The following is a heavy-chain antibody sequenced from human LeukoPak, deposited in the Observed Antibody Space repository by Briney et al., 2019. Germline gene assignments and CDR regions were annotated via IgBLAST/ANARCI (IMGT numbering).Heavy chain of an antibody. V-gene: IGHV3-48*01. CDR1: GFSFSSYN. D-gene: IGHD3-3*01. J-gene: IGHJ3*01. Sequence: GGSLRLSCAASGFSFSSYNMNWVRQAPGKGLEWVSYIDTNNSRLFYTDSVKGRFTISRDNAKNSLHLQMNSLRAEDTAIYYCARAGEITVFGAGRVRAFDFWGQGTMVTVSS. CDR2: IDTNNSRL. CDR3: ARAGEITVFGAGRVRAFDF.